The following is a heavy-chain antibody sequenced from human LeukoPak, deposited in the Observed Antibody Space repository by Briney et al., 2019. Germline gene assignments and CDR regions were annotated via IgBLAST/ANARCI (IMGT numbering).Heavy chain of an antibody. D-gene: IGHD1-26*01. CDR1: GGTSSSYA. CDR2: IIPIFGTA. J-gene: IGHJ4*02. Sequence: ASVKVSCKASGGTSSSYAISWVRQAPGQGLEWMGGIIPIFGTANYAQKFQGRVTITTDESTSTAYMELSSLRSEDTAVYYCSVGLTPVAYFDYWGQGTLVTVSS. CDR3: SVGLTPVAYFDY. V-gene: IGHV1-69*05.